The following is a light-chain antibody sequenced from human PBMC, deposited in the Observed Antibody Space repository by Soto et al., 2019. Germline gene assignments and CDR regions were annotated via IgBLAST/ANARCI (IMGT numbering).Light chain of an antibody. V-gene: IGLV2-14*03. Sequence: QSVLTQPASVSGSPGQSITISCSGTSSDVGGYNFVSWYQHHPGKAPKLIIYDVSNRPSGVSNRFSGSKSGNTASLTISGRQAEDESDYYCGSYTTPGTPVVLGGGTKLTVL. CDR2: DVS. J-gene: IGLJ2*01. CDR3: GSYTTPGTPVV. CDR1: SSDVGGYNF.